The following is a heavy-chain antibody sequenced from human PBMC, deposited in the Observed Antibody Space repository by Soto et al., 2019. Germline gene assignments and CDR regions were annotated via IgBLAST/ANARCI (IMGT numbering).Heavy chain of an antibody. Sequence: QVQLQESGPGLVTPSQALSLTCSVSGGPISSGGYYWSWIRQHPGKGLEWIGYIFYSGATYYNPSLKSRSFISVDTSKNQFSLRPSSVTAADTAVYYCARVQPYDYGANSGWFDPWGQGTLVTVSA. CDR3: ARVQPYDYGANSGWFDP. J-gene: IGHJ5*02. CDR2: IFYSGAT. V-gene: IGHV4-31*03. D-gene: IGHD4-17*01. CDR1: GGPISSGGYY.